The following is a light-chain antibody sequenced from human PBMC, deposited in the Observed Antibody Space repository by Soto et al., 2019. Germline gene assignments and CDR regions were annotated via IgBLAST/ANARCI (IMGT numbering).Light chain of an antibody. J-gene: IGLJ3*02. CDR1: SSNIGGNN. CDR2: RNN. Sequence: QAVLTQPPSASGTPGQRVTISCSGSSSNIGGNNVHWYQHLPGTAPKLLIYRNNQRPSGVPDRFSGSKSGTSASLAISGLRSEDEADYYCAVWDDSLSGWVFGGGTQLTVL. CDR3: AVWDDSLSGWV. V-gene: IGLV1-47*01.